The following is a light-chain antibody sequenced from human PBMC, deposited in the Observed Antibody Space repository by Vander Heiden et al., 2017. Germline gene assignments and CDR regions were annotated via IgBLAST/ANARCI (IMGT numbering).Light chain of an antibody. CDR2: AAS. Sequence: DIQMTQSPSSLSASVGDRVTITCRASQSISSYLNWDQQKPGKAPKLLIDAASSLQSGVPSRFSGSGSGTDFTLTISSLQPEDFATYYCQQSYSTPPITFGQGTRLEIK. V-gene: IGKV1-39*01. CDR3: QQSYSTPPIT. J-gene: IGKJ5*01. CDR1: QSISSY.